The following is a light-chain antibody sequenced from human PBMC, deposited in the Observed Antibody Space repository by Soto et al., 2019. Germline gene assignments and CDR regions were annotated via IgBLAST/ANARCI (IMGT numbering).Light chain of an antibody. CDR1: QSVRSGR. J-gene: IGKJ5*01. CDR3: QEYDDSPPIT. V-gene: IGKV3-20*01. CDR2: DAS. Sequence: EIVLTQSPDTLSLSPGERATLSCRGIQSVRSGRLAWYQQKPGQAPGLVIFDASNRASGIPVRFSGSGSGTDFTLTITRLEPEDFAVYYCQEYDDSPPITFGLGTRLEI.